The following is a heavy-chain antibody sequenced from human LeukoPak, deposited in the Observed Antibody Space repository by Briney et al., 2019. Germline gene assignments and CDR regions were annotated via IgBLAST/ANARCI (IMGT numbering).Heavy chain of an antibody. CDR1: GFNFGSYG. D-gene: IGHD1-26*01. J-gene: IGHJ4*02. V-gene: IGHV3-74*01. CDR3: ARVGASVGAFDY. Sequence: PGGTLRLSCAGSGFNFGSYGMAWVRQAPGKGLVWVSRIKSDGSGTSYADSVKGRFTISRDNAKNTLYLQMNSLRAEDTAVYYCARVGASVGAFDYWGQGTLVTVSS. CDR2: IKSDGSGT.